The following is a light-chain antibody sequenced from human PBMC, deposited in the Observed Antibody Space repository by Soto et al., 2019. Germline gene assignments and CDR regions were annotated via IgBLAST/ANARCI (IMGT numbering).Light chain of an antibody. Sequence: IVMTQSPDSLAVSLSEMTTITCKSSQSVLSSSNNWNYLAWFQQKPGQPPKPLIYWASTRESGVPERISGSGSGTDFTLIIRSLQAGDVAVYYCQQYYNSPITFGQGTRLEIK. J-gene: IGKJ5*01. CDR1: QSVLSSSNNWNY. CDR2: WAS. V-gene: IGKV4-1*01. CDR3: QQYYNSPIT.